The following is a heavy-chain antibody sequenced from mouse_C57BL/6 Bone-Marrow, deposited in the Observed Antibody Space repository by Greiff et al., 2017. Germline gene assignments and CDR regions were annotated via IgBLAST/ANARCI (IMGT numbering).Heavy chain of an antibody. J-gene: IGHJ1*03. D-gene: IGHD2-4*01. Sequence: EVQLQESGPGLVKPSQSLSLTCSVTGYSITSGYYWNWIRQFPGNKLEWMGYISYDGSNNYNPSLKNRISITRDTSKNQFFLKLNSVTTEDTATYDCARDNYDYPWYFDVWGTGTTVTVSS. CDR2: ISYDGSN. CDR3: ARDNYDYPWYFDV. CDR1: GYSITSGYY. V-gene: IGHV3-6*01.